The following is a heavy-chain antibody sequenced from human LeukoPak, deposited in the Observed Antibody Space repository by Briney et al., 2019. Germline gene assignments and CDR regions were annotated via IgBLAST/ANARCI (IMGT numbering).Heavy chain of an antibody. CDR2: IYYSGST. CDR1: GGSISSSSYY. V-gene: IGHV4-39*01. CDR3: ARPHLYYYGSGMTGEYYFDY. J-gene: IGHJ4*02. Sequence: SETLSLTCTASGGSISSSSYYWGWIRQPPGKGLEWIGSIYYSGSTYYNPSLKSRVTISVDTSKNQFSLKLSSVTAADTAVYYCARPHLYYYGSGMTGEYYFDYWGQGTLVTVSS. D-gene: IGHD3-10*01.